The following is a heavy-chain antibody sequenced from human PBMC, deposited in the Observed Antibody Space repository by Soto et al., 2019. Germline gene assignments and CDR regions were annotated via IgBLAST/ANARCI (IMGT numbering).Heavy chain of an antibody. CDR1: GSTLSSYA. D-gene: IGHD1-26*01. J-gene: IGHJ4*02. CDR3: AKGLGLLDG. CDR2: ISASGA. V-gene: IGHV3-23*01. Sequence: GGSLRLSCAASGSTLSSYAMNWVRQAPGKGLKWVSTISASGAYYADSVKGRFTICRDNSKNTLYLQMNSLRAEDTAVYYCAKGLGLLDGWGQGTLVTVSS.